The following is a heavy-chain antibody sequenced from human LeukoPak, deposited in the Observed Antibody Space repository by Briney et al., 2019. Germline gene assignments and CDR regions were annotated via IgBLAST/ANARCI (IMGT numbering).Heavy chain of an antibody. V-gene: IGHV1-8*03. D-gene: IGHD3-10*02. CDR1: RYTFTSYD. J-gene: IGHJ5*02. CDR2: MNSNSGNT. Sequence: GASVKVSCKASRYTFTSYDINWVRQATGQGLEWMGWMNSNSGNTGYAQKLQGRLTITRNTSISTAYMELRSLRSEDTGVYYCARADPRYYVWPGGFDPWGQGTLVTVSS. CDR3: ARADPRYYVWPGGFDP.